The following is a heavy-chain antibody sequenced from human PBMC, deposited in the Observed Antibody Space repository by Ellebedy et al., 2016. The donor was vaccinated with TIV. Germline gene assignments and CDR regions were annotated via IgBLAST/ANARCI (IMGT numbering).Heavy chain of an antibody. V-gene: IGHV3-21*01. J-gene: IGHJ6*01. Sequence: GGSLRLSCAASGFTFSSYAMSWVRQAPGKGLEWVSSITYSGSLFYADSVRGRFTISRDNAKNSLSLQMSSLRVEDTAVYYCARAHSDMVTHYYGMDVWGQGTTVTVSS. D-gene: IGHD5-18*01. CDR1: GFTFSSYA. CDR3: ARAHSDMVTHYYGMDV. CDR2: ITYSGSL.